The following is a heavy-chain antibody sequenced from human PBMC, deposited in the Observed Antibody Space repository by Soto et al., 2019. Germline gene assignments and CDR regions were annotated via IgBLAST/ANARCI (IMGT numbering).Heavy chain of an antibody. J-gene: IGHJ5*02. CDR1: GFTFSSFG. V-gene: IGHV3-30*18. CDR3: AKDLYDFWSGYPPYNWFDP. D-gene: IGHD3-3*01. Sequence: SQRLSCAASGFTFSSFGMHWVRQAPGKGLEWVAVISYDGSNKYYADSVKGRFTISRDNSKNTLYLQMNSLRAEDTAVYYCAKDLYDFWSGYPPYNWFDPWGQGTLVTVSS. CDR2: ISYDGSNK.